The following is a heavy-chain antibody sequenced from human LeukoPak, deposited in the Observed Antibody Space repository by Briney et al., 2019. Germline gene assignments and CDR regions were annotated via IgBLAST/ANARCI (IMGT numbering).Heavy chain of an antibody. Sequence: GGSLRLSCAASGFTFSSYSMNWVRQAPGKGLEWVSSISSSSSYMYYADSVKGRFTISRDNAKNSLYLQMNSVRAEDTAVYYCARASGYCSSTSCYLDYWGQRTLVTVSS. CDR3: ARASGYCSSTSCYLDY. J-gene: IGHJ4*02. CDR1: GFTFSSYS. CDR2: ISSSSSYM. D-gene: IGHD2-2*01. V-gene: IGHV3-21*01.